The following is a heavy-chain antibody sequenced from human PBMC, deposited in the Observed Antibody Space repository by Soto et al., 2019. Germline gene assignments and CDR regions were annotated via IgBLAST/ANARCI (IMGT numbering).Heavy chain of an antibody. V-gene: IGHV1-69*01. CDR2: IIPIFGTA. CDR1: GGPFSSYA. J-gene: IGHJ6*02. CDR3: ARRVVPAAIDYYYGMYV. D-gene: IGHD2-2*01. Sequence: QVQLVQSGDQVKKPGSSVKVSCKASGGPFSSYAISWVRQAPGQRLEWMGGIIPIFGTANYAQKFQGRVTITADESTSTDYMDLRSLRSEDTAVYYCARRVVPAAIDYYYGMYVWGQGTTVTVS.